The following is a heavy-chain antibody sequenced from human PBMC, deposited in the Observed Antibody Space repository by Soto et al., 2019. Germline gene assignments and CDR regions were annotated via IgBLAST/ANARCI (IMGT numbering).Heavy chain of an antibody. Sequence: ASVKVSCKASRYMFTSYDINWVRQAAGQGLEWLGRMNPNTGKTDYAQQFQGRLTMTRDPFISTVHMELSSLTSEDTAVYYCAKDFGGLYNWFDPWGQGTLVTVSS. CDR1: RYMFTSYD. CDR2: MNPNTGKT. CDR3: AKDFGGLYNWFDP. V-gene: IGHV1-8*01. D-gene: IGHD3-16*01. J-gene: IGHJ5*02.